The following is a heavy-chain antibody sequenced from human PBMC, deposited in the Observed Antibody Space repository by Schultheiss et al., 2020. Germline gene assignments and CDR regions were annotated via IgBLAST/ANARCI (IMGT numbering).Heavy chain of an antibody. V-gene: IGHV4-59*04. CDR3: ARGQGLLASLDY. CDR2: IYHSGST. Sequence: SETLSLTCTVSGGSISSYYWSWIRQPPGKGLEWIGSIYHSGSTYYNPSLKSRVTMSVDTSKNQFSLQLNSVTPEDTAVYYCARGQGLLASLDYWGQGTLVTVSS. J-gene: IGHJ4*02. CDR1: GGSISSYY. D-gene: IGHD2-15*01.